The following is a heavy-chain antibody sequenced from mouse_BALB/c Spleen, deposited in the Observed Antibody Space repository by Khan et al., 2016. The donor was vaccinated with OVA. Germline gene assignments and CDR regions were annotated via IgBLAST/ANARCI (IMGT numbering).Heavy chain of an antibody. V-gene: IGHV14-3*02. CDR3: ASLCDSLFAY. CDR1: GFNIKDTY. J-gene: IGHJ3*01. CDR2: IDPTNDNI. D-gene: IGHD6-1*01. Sequence: VQLQQSGAELVKPGASIKLSCTASGFNIKDTYMHWVKQRPEQGPEWIGRIDPTNDNIKYDPKFQDKATITANTSSNTAYLQLSSLTSEDTAVYYCASLCDSLFAYWGQGTLVSVSA.